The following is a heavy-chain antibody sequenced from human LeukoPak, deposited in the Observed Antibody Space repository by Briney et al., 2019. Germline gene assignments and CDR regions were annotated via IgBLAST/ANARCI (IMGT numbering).Heavy chain of an antibody. CDR2: INDGGDST. V-gene: IGHV3-23*01. CDR1: GFTFSSYA. CDR3: AFAGTRISFDY. J-gene: IGHJ4*02. D-gene: IGHD6-13*01. Sequence: PGGSLRLSCAASGFTFSSYAMSWVRQAPGKGLEWVSGINDGGDSTYYADSVKGRFTISRDNSKNTLYLQMNSLRAEDTAVYYCAFAGTRISFDYWGQGTLVTVSS.